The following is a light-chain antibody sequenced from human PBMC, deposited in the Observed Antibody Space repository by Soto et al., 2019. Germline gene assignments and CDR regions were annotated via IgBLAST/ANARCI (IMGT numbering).Light chain of an antibody. CDR2: KAS. V-gene: IGKV1-5*03. CDR1: QSISSW. J-gene: IGKJ1*01. CDR3: QQYNSYSWT. Sequence: DIQMTQSPSTLSASVGDRVTITCRASQSISSWLAWYQQKPGKAPKLLIYKASSLESGVPSRFSGSGSGTEXXLXISXXQPDDFATYYCQQYNSYSWTFGQGTKVEIK.